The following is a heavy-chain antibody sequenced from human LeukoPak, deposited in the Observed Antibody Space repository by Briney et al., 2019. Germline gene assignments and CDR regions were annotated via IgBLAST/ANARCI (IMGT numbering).Heavy chain of an antibody. Sequence: GGSLGLSCAASGFPFSNHAMSWVRQPPGKGLEWVAAISNGNTYYADSVRGRFAISRDDSKNTVYLQMNSLRDEDTALYYCVREAGYCASVCLKSNWFDPWGQGTLVTVSS. CDR1: GFPFSNHA. CDR2: ISNGNT. J-gene: IGHJ5*02. D-gene: IGHD2-15*01. CDR3: VREAGYCASVCLKSNWFDP. V-gene: IGHV3-23*01.